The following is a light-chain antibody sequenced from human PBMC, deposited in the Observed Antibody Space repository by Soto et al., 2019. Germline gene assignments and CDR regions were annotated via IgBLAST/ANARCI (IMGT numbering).Light chain of an antibody. CDR3: CSYAGSSTVV. Sequence: QSALTQPASVSVSPGQSITISCTGTSSDVGSYNLVSWYQQHPGKAPKLMIYEGSKRPSGVSNRFSGSKSGNTASLTIAGLQAEDEADYYCCSYAGSSTVVFGGGTKVTVL. CDR2: EGS. J-gene: IGLJ3*02. CDR1: SSDVGSYNL. V-gene: IGLV2-23*01.